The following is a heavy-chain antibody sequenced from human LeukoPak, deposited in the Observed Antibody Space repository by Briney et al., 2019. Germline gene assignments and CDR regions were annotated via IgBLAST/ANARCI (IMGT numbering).Heavy chain of an antibody. CDR1: GGSISSGGYY. CDR3: ARGEIAAASFDP. CDR2: IYYSGST. Sequence: NPSETLSLTCTVSGGSISSGGYYWSWIRQHPGKGLEWIGYIYYSGSTYYNPSLKSRVTISVDTSKNQFSLKLSSVTAADTAVYYCARGEIAAASFDPWGQGTLVTVSS. D-gene: IGHD6-13*01. J-gene: IGHJ5*02. V-gene: IGHV4-31*03.